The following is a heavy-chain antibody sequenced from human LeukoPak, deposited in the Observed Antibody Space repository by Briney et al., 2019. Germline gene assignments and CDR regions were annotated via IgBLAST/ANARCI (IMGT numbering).Heavy chain of an antibody. CDR1: GFTFSSYA. Sequence: GGSLRLSCAASGFTFSSYAMHWVRQAPGKGLEWVAVISYDGSNKYYADSVKGRFTISRDNSKNTLYLQMNSLRAEDTAVYYCARELRPHSSSWPIDPWGQGTLVTVSS. V-gene: IGHV3-30-3*01. CDR2: ISYDGSNK. D-gene: IGHD6-13*01. J-gene: IGHJ5*02. CDR3: ARELRPHSSSWPIDP.